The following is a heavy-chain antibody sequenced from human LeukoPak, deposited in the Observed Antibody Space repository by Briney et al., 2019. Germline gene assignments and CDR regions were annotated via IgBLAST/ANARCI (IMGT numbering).Heavy chain of an antibody. CDR3: ARDSIYSSGWFNYFDY. CDR2: ISSSSSYI. V-gene: IGHV3-21*01. CDR1: GFTFSNNW. Sequence: GGSLRLSCAASGFTFSNNWMHWARQAPGKGLERASSISSSSSYIYYADSVKGRFTISRDNAKNSLYLQMNSLRAEDTAVYYCARDSIYSSGWFNYFDYWGQGTLVTVSS. J-gene: IGHJ4*02. D-gene: IGHD6-19*01.